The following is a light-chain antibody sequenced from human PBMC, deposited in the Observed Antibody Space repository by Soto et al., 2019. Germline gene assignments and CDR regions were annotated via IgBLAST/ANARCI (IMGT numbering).Light chain of an antibody. CDR3: QQYDNLLPLT. J-gene: IGKJ5*01. V-gene: IGKV1-33*01. CDR1: QDISTN. CDR2: DAS. Sequence: IQMTQSPSSLSASVGDRVTITCQASQDISTNLNWYQQKPGKAPKLLIYDASSLQTGVPSRFSGSGSATHFTFTISSLQPEDMATYYCQQYDNLLPLTFGQGTRLEIK.